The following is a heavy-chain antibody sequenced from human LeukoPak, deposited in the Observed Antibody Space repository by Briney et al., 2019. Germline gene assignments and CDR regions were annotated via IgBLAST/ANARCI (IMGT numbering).Heavy chain of an antibody. CDR1: RSES. V-gene: IGHV3-48*04. D-gene: IGHD4-23*01. J-gene: IGHJ4*02. CDR2: ISGSSRTM. CDR3: ARDLGLYDYGGNIDY. Sequence: RSESMDWIRLTKGKGLEWVSYISGSSRTMYYVDSVKGRFTISRDNAKNSLYLQMNSLRAGDTAVYYCARDLGLYDYGGNIDYWGQGTLVTVSS.